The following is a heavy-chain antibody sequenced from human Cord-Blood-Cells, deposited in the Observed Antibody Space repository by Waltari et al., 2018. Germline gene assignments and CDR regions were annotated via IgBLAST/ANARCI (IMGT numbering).Heavy chain of an antibody. CDR3: ARREMGGAFDI. CDR2: INAGNGNT. V-gene: IGHV1-3*01. D-gene: IGHD2-15*01. Sequence: QVQIVQSGAGVKKPGASVKVSCKASGYTFTSNAMHCVRQAPGQRLEWMGWINAGNGNTKYSQKFQGRVTITRDTSASTAYMELSSLRSEDTAVYYCARREMGGAFDIWGQGTMVTVSS. J-gene: IGHJ3*02. CDR1: GYTFTSNA.